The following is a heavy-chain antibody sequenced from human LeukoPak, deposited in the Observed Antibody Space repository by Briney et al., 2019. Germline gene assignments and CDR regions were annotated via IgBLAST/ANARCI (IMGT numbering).Heavy chain of an antibody. CDR1: GYTFTSYD. J-gene: IGHJ4*02. CDR2: MNPNSGNT. Sequence: ASVKVSCKASGYTFTSYDINWVRQATGQGLEWMGWMNPNSGNTGYAQKFQGRVTMTRDMSTSTVYMELSSLRSEDTAVYYCARDGHCTNGVRNPDYWGQGTLVTVSS. CDR3: ARDGHCTNGVRNPDY. V-gene: IGHV1-8*01. D-gene: IGHD2-8*01.